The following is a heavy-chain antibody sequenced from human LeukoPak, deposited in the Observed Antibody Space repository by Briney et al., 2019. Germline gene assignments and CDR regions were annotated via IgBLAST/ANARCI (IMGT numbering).Heavy chain of an antibody. CDR2: IKSETEGATT. Sequence: GRSLRLSCAASGFTFSNAWMSWVRQAPGNGLEWVGRIKSETEGATTHYAAPVKGRFTISRDDSKNTLYLQMNSLKTEDTAVYYCTTDYGSGSYRYFNYWGQGTLVTVSS. V-gene: IGHV3-15*01. D-gene: IGHD3-10*01. CDR3: TTDYGSGSYRYFNY. CDR1: GFTFSNAW. J-gene: IGHJ4*02.